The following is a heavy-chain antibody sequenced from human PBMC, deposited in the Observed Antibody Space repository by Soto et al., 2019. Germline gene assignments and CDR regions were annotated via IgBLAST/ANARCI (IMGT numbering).Heavy chain of an antibody. CDR1: GFSLSTSGVG. D-gene: IGHD3-16*01. Sequence: GSGPTLVNPTQTLTLTCTFSGFSLSTSGVGVGWIRQPPGKALEWLALIYWDDDKRYSPSLKSRLTITRDTSKNQVVLTMTNMDPVDTATYYCAHSALHMITFGGVGVTGYDYWGQGTLVTVSS. J-gene: IGHJ4*02. V-gene: IGHV2-5*02. CDR3: AHSALHMITFGGVGVTGYDY. CDR2: IYWDDDK.